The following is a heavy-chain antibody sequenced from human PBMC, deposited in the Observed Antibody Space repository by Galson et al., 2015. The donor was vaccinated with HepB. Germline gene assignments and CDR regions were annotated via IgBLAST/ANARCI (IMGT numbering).Heavy chain of an antibody. CDR2: FDPEDGET. J-gene: IGHJ4*02. V-gene: IGHV1-24*01. Sequence: SVKVSCKVSGYTLTELSMHWVRQAPGKGLEWMGGFDPEDGETIYAQKFQGRVTMTEDTSTDTAYMELSSLRSEDTAVYYCAYTGIAVAGQFDYWGQGTLVTASS. D-gene: IGHD6-19*01. CDR1: GYTLTELS. CDR3: AYTGIAVAGQFDY.